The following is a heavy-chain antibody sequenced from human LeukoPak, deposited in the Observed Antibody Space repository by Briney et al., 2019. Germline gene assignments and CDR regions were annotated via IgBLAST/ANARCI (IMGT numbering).Heavy chain of an antibody. V-gene: IGHV4-59*08. CDR3: ARQFLVGSTFHAFDL. CDR1: GGSFSSYY. CDR2: IYYSGST. J-gene: IGHJ3*01. Sequence: SETLSLTCTVSGGSFSSYYWSWIRQPPGKGLEWIGYIYYSGSTNYNPSLKSRITMSVDTSKNQFSLTLSSVTAADMAVYFCARQFLVGSTFHAFDLWGQGTRVTVSS. D-gene: IGHD1-26*01.